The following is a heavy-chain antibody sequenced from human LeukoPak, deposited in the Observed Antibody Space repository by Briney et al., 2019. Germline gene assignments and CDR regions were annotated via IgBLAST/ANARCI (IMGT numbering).Heavy chain of an antibody. D-gene: IGHD6-13*01. CDR2: ISGSGGST. J-gene: IGHJ4*02. CDR1: GFTFSSYS. V-gene: IGHV3-23*01. Sequence: GGSLRLSCAASGFTFSSYSMTWVRQAPGQGLEWVSSISGSGGSTYHADSVKGRSTISRDISKNTLYLQMNSLRAEDTAAYYCAKSRASSGVAPAGYDYWGQGTLVTVSS. CDR3: AKSRASSGVAPAGYDY.